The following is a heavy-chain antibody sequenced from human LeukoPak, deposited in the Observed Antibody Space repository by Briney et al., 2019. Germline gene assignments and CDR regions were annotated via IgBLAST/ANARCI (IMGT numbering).Heavy chain of an antibody. CDR3: AKPDVGAFDY. D-gene: IGHD1-26*01. J-gene: IGHJ4*02. V-gene: IGHV3-23*01. CDR2: ISGSGGST. CDR1: GFTFSSYG. Sequence: GGSLRLSCAASGFTFSSYGMSWVRQAPGRGLEWVSAISGSGGSTYYADSVKGRFTISRDNSKNTLYLQMNSLRAEDTAVYYCAKPDVGAFDYWGQGTLVTVSS.